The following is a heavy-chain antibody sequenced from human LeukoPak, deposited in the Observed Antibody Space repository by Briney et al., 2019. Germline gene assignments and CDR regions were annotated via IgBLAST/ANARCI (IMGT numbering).Heavy chain of an antibody. J-gene: IGHJ6*02. D-gene: IGHD6-13*01. CDR2: ISSSSSYT. Sequence: PGGSLRLPCAASGFTFSDYYMSWIRQAPGKGLEWVSCISSSSSYTNYADSVKGRFTISRDNAKNSLYLQMNSLRAEDTAVYYCARERIAAAGTSTYYYYGMDVWGQGTTVTASS. CDR3: ARERIAAAGTSTYYYYGMDV. CDR1: GFTFSDYY. V-gene: IGHV3-11*05.